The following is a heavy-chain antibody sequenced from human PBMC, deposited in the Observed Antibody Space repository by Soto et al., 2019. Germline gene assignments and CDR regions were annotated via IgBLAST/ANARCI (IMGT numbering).Heavy chain of an antibody. CDR3: ARGQRFSDWFDP. CDR2: IYSSGNT. Sequence: PSETLSLTCSVSGGTISGYYWTWIRQPAGKGLEWIGRIYSSGNTKYNPSPQSRVTMSLNTSNNQCSLRLTSFTAADKTVYYCARGQRFSDWFDPGGQGTLVTAPQ. D-gene: IGHD3-3*01. V-gene: IGHV4-4*07. CDR1: GGTISGYY. J-gene: IGHJ5*02.